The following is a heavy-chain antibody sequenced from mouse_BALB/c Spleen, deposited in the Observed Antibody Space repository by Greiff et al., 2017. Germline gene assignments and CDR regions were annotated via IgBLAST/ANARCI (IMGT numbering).Heavy chain of an antibody. J-gene: IGHJ1*01. D-gene: IGHD1-1*01. CDR3: ASTTVVAERWYFDV. CDR2: IWSGGST. CDR1: GFSLTSYG. Sequence: QVQLKESGPGLVQPSQSLSITCTVSGFSLTSYGVHWVRQSPGKGLEWLGVIWSGGSTDYNAAFISRLSISKDNSKSQVFFKMNSLQADDTAIYYCASTTVVAERWYFDVWGAGTTVTVSS. V-gene: IGHV2-4-1*01.